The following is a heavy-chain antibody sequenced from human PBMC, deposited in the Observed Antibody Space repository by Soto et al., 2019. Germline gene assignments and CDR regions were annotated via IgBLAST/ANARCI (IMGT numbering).Heavy chain of an antibody. CDR2: IYWDDDK. CDR3: AQTRWELPYYFDY. V-gene: IGHV2-5*02. D-gene: IGHD1-26*01. J-gene: IGHJ4*02. Sequence: QITWKGSGPTLMKPTQTLTQTCTFAGFSLSTRGEGVGWIRQPPGKALEWLALIYWDDDKRYSPSLKSRLTITKDTSKNHVVLTMTNMDPVDTATYYCAQTRWELPYYFDYWGQGTLVTVSS. CDR1: GFSLSTRGEG.